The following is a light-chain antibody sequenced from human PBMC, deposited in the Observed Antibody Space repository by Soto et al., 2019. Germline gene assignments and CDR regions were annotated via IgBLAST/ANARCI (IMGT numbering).Light chain of an antibody. CDR2: GAS. J-gene: IGKJ4*01. CDR1: QSVSSSY. CDR3: QQYQSLT. V-gene: IGKV3-20*01. Sequence: IVFTQSPAILALSPGDIATLSFRASQSVSSSYLACYQHKPGQAPRLLIHGASSRVTGIPDRFSGSGSGTDFTLTITRLEPEDFAVYYCQQYQSLTFGGGTKVDIK.